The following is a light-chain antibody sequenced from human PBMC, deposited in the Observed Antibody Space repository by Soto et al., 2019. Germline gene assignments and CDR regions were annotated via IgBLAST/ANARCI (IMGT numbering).Light chain of an antibody. Sequence: IQLTQSPSSLSASVGDRVTITCRASQGISSFLAWYQQKPGKAPKLLIYGASTVQSGVPSRCSGSGSGTDFTLTIGSLQPEDFATYYCQQLNSFPIPFGPGTKVDIK. CDR2: GAS. J-gene: IGKJ3*01. V-gene: IGKV1-9*01. CDR3: QQLNSFPIP. CDR1: QGISSF.